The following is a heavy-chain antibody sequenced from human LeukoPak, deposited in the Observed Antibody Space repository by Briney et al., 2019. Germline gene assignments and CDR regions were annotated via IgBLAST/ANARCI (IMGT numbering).Heavy chain of an antibody. CDR2: IYPGDSGT. V-gene: IGHV5-51*01. D-gene: IGHD3-22*01. CDR3: ARPATVSKRYYYDSSGYYGEYYFDY. Sequence: GESLKISCKGSGYSFTSYWIGWVRQMPGKGLEWMGIIYPGDSGTRYSPYFQGQVTISADKSISTAYLQWSSLKASDTAMYYCARPATVSKRYYYDSSGYYGEYYFDYWGQGTLVTVSS. CDR1: GYSFTSYW. J-gene: IGHJ4*02.